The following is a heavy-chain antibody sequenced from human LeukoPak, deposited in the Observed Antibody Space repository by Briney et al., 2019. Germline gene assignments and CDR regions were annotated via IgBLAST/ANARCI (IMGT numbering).Heavy chain of an antibody. Sequence: ASVKVSCTASGYSFTSYGITWVRQAPGQGLEWMGWISAYNGNTNYARKLQGRVTMTTDTSASTAYMELSSLRSEDTAVYYCASSRGYDVGGYFDYWGQGTLSPSPQ. D-gene: IGHD5-12*01. CDR1: GYSFTSYG. CDR2: ISAYNGNT. CDR3: ASSRGYDVGGYFDY. J-gene: IGHJ4*02. V-gene: IGHV1-18*01.